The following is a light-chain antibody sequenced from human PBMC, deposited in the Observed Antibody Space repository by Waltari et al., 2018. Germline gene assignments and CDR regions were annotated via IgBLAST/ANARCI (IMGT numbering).Light chain of an antibody. CDR1: SGHSSNV. J-gene: IGLJ3*02. V-gene: IGLV4-69*01. CDR3: QTGGHGTCV. Sequence: QLVVTQSPSASVSLGASVKLTCTLSSGHSSNVIAWLQQQAEKGPRYLMKVNSDGHQSQGDEISDRFPRSRSGAGRYLTTSNLQSEDEAHYYCQTGGHGTCVFGGGTKLTVL. CDR2: VNSDGHQ.